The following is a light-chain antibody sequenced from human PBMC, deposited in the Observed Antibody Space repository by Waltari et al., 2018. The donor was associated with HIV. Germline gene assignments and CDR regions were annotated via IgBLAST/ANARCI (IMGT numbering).Light chain of an antibody. V-gene: IGLV1-51*01. J-gene: IGLJ3*02. CDR3: GTWDSSLSAGWV. Sequence: QSVLTQPPSVSAAPGQKVTISCSGSSSNIGNNYVSWYQQLPGTAPKLLIYDNNKRPSGIPGRFSGSKSGTSATLGITGLQTGDEADYYCGTWDSSLSAGWVFGGGTKLTVL. CDR1: SSNIGNNY. CDR2: DNN.